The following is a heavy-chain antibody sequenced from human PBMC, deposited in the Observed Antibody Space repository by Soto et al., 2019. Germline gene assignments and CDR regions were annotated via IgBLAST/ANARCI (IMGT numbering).Heavy chain of an antibody. D-gene: IGHD1-26*01. Sequence: PGGSLRLSCAASGFTFSSYSMNWVRQAPGKGLEWVAIISYDGSNTYYADSVKGRFTISRDNSKNTLYLQMNSLRAEDTSVYYCAKEGGLSGSYYISSSYYFDYWGQGTLVTVSS. V-gene: IGHV3-30*18. J-gene: IGHJ4*02. CDR1: GFTFSSYS. CDR2: ISYDGSNT. CDR3: AKEGGLSGSYYISSSYYFDY.